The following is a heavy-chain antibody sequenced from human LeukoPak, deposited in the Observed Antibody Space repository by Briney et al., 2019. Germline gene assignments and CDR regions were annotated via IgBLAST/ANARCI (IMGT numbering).Heavy chain of an antibody. CDR3: AIVGRGATNDAFDI. V-gene: IGHV4-4*07. Sequence: PSETLSLTCTVSGGSISSYYWSWIRQPAGKGLEWIGRIYTSGSTNYNPSLKRRVTMSVDTSKNQFSLKLSSVTAADTAVYYCAIVGRGATNDAFDIWGQGTMVTVSS. CDR2: IYTSGST. CDR1: GGSISSYY. J-gene: IGHJ3*02. D-gene: IGHD1-26*01.